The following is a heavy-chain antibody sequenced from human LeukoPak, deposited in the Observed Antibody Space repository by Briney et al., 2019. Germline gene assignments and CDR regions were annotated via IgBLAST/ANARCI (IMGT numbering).Heavy chain of an antibody. CDR3: AVPVYDSSGYPRGWEAFDI. J-gene: IGHJ3*02. V-gene: IGHV1-69*06. D-gene: IGHD3-22*01. CDR1: GGTFSSYA. CDR2: IIPIFGTA. Sequence: ASVKVSCKASGGTFSSYAISWVRQAPGQGLEWMGGIIPIFGTANYAQRFQGRVTITADKSTSTAYMELSSLRSEDTAVYYCAVPVYDSSGYPRGWEAFDIWGQGTMVTVSS.